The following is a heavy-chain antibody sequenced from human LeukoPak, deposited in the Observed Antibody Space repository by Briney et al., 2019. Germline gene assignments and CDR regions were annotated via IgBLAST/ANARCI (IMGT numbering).Heavy chain of an antibody. V-gene: IGHV3-7*05. CDR3: ARFNWNDSF. D-gene: IGHD1-1*01. Sequence: GGSLRLSCAASGFTISSYWMSWVRQAPGKGLEWVANINLDGSEKYYVDPVKGRFTISRDNAKNSLYLQMNSLRAEDTAVYYCARFNWNDSFWGQGTLVTVSS. CDR1: GFTISSYW. CDR2: INLDGSEK. J-gene: IGHJ4*02.